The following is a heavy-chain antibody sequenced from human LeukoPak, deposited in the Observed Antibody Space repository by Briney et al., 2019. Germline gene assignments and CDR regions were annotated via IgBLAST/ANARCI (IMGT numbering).Heavy chain of an antibody. CDR3: ARLPTGYPNWVDP. V-gene: IGHV4-39*01. CDR2: FHSSGST. D-gene: IGHD3-9*01. J-gene: IGHJ5*02. Sequence: PSETLSLTCTVSGDSMTRSSYSWGWIRQPPGKGLEWIGTFHSSGSTYYTPSLKSRVTISVDTSKNQFFLRLNTVTVADTAVYYCARLPTGYPNWVDPWGQGILVTVSS. CDR1: GDSMTRSSYS.